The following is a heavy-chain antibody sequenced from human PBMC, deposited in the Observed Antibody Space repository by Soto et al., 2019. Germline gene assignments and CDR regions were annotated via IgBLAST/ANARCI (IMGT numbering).Heavy chain of an antibody. Sequence: GASVKVSCKASGYTFTSYDINWVRQATGQGLEWMGWMNPNSGNTGYAQKFQGRVTMTRNTSISTAYMELSSLRSEDTAVYYCARGRSYYDILTGQRYYYHGMDVWGQGTTVTVSS. CDR1: GYTFTSYD. J-gene: IGHJ6*02. D-gene: IGHD3-9*01. CDR3: ARGRSYYDILTGQRYYYHGMDV. V-gene: IGHV1-8*01. CDR2: MNPNSGNT.